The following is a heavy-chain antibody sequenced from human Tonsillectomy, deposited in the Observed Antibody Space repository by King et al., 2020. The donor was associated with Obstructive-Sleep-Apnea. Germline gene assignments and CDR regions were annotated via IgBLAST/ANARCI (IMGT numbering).Heavy chain of an antibody. J-gene: IGHJ4*02. V-gene: IGHV3-9*01. D-gene: IGHD2-2*01. Sequence: VQLVQSGGGLVQPGRSLRLSCAASGFTFDDYAMHWVRQAPGKGLEWVSGISWNSGSIGYADSVKGRFTISRDNAKNSLYVQMNSLRGEDTALYYCAKARAWGVPAAGLYYFDYRGQGTQVTVSS. CDR3: AKARAWGVPAAGLYYFDY. CDR1: GFTFDDYA. CDR2: ISWNSGSI.